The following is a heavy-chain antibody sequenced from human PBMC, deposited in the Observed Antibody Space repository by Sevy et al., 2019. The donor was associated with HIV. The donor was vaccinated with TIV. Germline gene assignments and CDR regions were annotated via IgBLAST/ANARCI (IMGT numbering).Heavy chain of an antibody. CDR3: ARDVHHWTAAGLPHDAFDI. CDR1: GYTFTSYG. Sequence: ASVKVSCKASGYTFTSYGISWVRQAPGQGLEWMGWISAYNGNTNYAQKLQGRVTMITDTSTSTAYMELRGLRSDDTAVYYCARDVHHWTAAGLPHDAFDIWGQGTMVTVSS. CDR2: ISAYNGNT. D-gene: IGHD6-13*01. J-gene: IGHJ3*02. V-gene: IGHV1-18*01.